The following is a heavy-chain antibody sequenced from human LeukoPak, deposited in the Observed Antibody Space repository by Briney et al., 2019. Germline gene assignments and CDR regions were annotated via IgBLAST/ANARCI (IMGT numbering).Heavy chain of an antibody. V-gene: IGHV3-21*04. CDR2: ISSSSSYI. CDR3: AKLWDRSIAAPIDD. CDR1: GFTFSSYS. J-gene: IGHJ4*02. D-gene: IGHD6-6*01. Sequence: MAGGSLRLSCAASGFTFSSYSMKWVRQAPGRGLEWVSSISSSSSYIYYADSVKGRFTISRDNSKNTLYLQMNSLRAEDTAVYYCAKLWDRSIAAPIDDWGQGTLVTVSS.